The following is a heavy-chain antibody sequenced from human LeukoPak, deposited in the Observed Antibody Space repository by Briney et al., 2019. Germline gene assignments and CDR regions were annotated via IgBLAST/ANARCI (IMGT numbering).Heavy chain of an antibody. V-gene: IGHV1-69*04. D-gene: IGHD2-2*01. J-gene: IGHJ4*02. CDR2: IIPILGIA. CDR1: GGTFSSYT. CDR3: ARDRGDIVVVPAGXXXY. Sequence: ASVKVSCKASGGTFSSYTISWVRQAPGQGLEWMGRIIPILGIANYAQKFQGRVTITADKSTSTAYMELSSLRSEDTAVYYCARDRGDIVVVPAGXXXYWGQGTLVTVSS.